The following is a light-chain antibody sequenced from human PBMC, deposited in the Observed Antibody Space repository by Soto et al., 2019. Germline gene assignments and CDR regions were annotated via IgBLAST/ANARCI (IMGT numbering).Light chain of an antibody. J-gene: IGLJ3*02. Sequence: QAVVTQEPSLTVSPGGTVTLTCGSNTGAVTSGHYPYWFQQKPGQAPTTLIYDTRNKYSWTPARFSGSLLGGKAALTLSGAQPEDEAEYYCLLSFSGAHWVFGGGTKLTVL. CDR3: LLSFSGAHWV. CDR1: TGAVTSGHY. V-gene: IGLV7-46*01. CDR2: DTR.